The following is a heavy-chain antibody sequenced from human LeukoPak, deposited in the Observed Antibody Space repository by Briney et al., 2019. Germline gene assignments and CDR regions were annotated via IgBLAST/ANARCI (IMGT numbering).Heavy chain of an antibody. Sequence: SETLSLTCTVSGGSISSSSYYWGWIRQPPGKGLEWIGSIYYSGSTYYNPSLKSRVTISVDTSKNQFSLKLSSVTAADTAVYYCARDLGGDHDVSFDYWGQGTLVTVSS. V-gene: IGHV4-39*07. J-gene: IGHJ4*02. CDR1: GGSISSSSYY. D-gene: IGHD4-17*01. CDR2: IYYSGST. CDR3: ARDLGGDHDVSFDY.